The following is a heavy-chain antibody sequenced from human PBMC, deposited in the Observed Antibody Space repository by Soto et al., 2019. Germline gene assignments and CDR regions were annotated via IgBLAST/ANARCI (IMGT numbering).Heavy chain of an antibody. CDR1: GGSFTDYK. CDR2: IRHNGDT. V-gene: IGHV4-34*01. J-gene: IGHJ5*02. CDR3: AGGPDYGDYDA. D-gene: IGHD4-17*01. Sequence: SETLSLTCVVSGGSFTDYKWTWIRQSPEKGLEWIGEIRHNGDTDSKPSLRSRLTMSLDTSKNQFSLHLSSVTSADTAVYFCAGGPDYGDYDAWGQGTLVTVSS.